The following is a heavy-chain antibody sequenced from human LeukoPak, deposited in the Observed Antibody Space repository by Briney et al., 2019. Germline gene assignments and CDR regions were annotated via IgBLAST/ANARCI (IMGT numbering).Heavy chain of an antibody. CDR2: ISAYNGNR. CDR3: ARATYYYGSGSYGDWFDP. V-gene: IGHV1-18*01. CDR1: GYTFTRYG. D-gene: IGHD3-10*01. Sequence: GASVKVSCKASGYTFTRYGISWVRQVPGQGLEWMGWISAYNGNRNYAQKFQGRVTMTTDTSTSTAYMELRSLRSDDTAVYYCARATYYYGSGSYGDWFDPWGQGTLVTVSP. J-gene: IGHJ5*02.